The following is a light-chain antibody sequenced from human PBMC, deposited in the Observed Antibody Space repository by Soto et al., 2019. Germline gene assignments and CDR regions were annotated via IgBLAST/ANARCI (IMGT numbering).Light chain of an antibody. V-gene: IGKV2-30*01. CDR2: NVS. Sequence: DAVLTQSPLSLPVTLGQPASISCRSSQSLVDNDGNTYLNWFQQRPGQSPRRLIYNVSNLDSGVPGRSSRSGSGTDVTLKISRVEAEDVGVYYCMHTTHWPRTFGQGTKVDIK. CDR3: MHTTHWPRT. J-gene: IGKJ1*01. CDR1: QSLVDNDGNTY.